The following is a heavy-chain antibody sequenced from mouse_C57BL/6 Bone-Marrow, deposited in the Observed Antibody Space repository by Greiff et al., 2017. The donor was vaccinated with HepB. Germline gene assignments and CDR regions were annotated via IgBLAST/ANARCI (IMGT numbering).Heavy chain of an antibody. CDR1: GFTFSSYA. CDR3: AREWNDYDGFAY. D-gene: IGHD2-4*01. V-gene: IGHV5-4*01. Sequence: EVHLVESGGGLVKPGGSLKLSCAASGFTFSSYAMSWVRQTPEKRLEWVATISDGGSYTYYPDNVKGRFTISRDNAKNNLYLQMSHLKSEDTAMYYCAREWNDYDGFAYWGQGTLVTVSA. CDR2: ISDGGSYT. J-gene: IGHJ3*01.